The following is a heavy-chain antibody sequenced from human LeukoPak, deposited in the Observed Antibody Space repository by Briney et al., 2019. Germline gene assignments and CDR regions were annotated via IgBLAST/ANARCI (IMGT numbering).Heavy chain of an antibody. CDR2: ISWNSGSI. Sequence: GRSLRLSCAASGFTFDDYAMHWVRQAPGKGLEWVSGISWNSGSIGYADSVKGRFTISRDNAKNSLYLQMNSLRAEDTALYYCALPDYWGQGTLVTVSS. J-gene: IGHJ4*02. V-gene: IGHV3-9*01. CDR1: GFTFDDYA. CDR3: ALPDY.